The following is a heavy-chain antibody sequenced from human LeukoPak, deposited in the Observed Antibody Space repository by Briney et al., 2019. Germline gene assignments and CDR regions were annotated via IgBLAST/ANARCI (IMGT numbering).Heavy chain of an antibody. CDR2: ISAYNGNT. V-gene: IGHV1-18*01. CDR1: GYTFTSYG. CDR3: ARDVKITSGDYYGMDV. D-gene: IGHD3-16*01. Sequence: ASVKVSCKASGYTFTSYGISWVRQAPGQGLEWMGWISAYNGNTNYAQKLQGRVTMTTDTSTSTAYMELRSLRSDDTAVYYCARDVKITSGDYYGMDVWGQGTTVTVSS. J-gene: IGHJ6*02.